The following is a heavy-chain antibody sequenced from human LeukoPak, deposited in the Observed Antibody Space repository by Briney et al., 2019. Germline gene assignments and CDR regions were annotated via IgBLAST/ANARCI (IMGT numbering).Heavy chain of an antibody. V-gene: IGHV3-11*04. CDR1: GFSLTDYY. J-gene: IGHJ4*02. CDR3: TRTSIRGYSYGSDS. CDR2: ISSNSNTI. Sequence: GGSLRLSCTASGFSLTDYYMSWIRQAPGKGLEWVSYISSNSNTIRYADSVRGRFTISRDTSRDSVFLQMNDLRVEDTAVYYCTRTSIRGYSYGSDSWGQGTRVTVSS. D-gene: IGHD5-18*01.